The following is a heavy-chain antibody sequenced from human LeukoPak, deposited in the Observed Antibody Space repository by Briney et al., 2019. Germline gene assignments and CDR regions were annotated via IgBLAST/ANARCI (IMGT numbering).Heavy chain of an antibody. CDR2: IYHSGST. CDR1: GGSISSGGYS. D-gene: IGHD5-24*01. V-gene: IGHV4-30-2*01. J-gene: IGHJ4*02. Sequence: SETLSLTCAVSGGSISSGGYSWSWIRQPPGKGQEWIGYIYHSGSTYYNPSLKSRVTISVDRSKNQFSLKLSSVTAADTAVYYCARGRRDGYNRWGQGTLVTVSS. CDR3: ARGRRDGYNR.